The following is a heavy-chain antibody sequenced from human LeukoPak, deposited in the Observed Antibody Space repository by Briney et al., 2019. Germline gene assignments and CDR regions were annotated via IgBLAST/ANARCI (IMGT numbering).Heavy chain of an antibody. CDR2: MHTSGST. Sequence: SETLSLTCTVSGGSIRNYYWSWIRQPAGKGLEWIGRMHTSGSTNYNPSLKSRVTMSVDTSKNQYSLKLSSVNVADTAVYYCARDYTSGYLDYWGQGTLVTVFS. D-gene: IGHD6-19*01. J-gene: IGHJ4*02. V-gene: IGHV4-4*07. CDR3: ARDYTSGYLDY. CDR1: GGSIRNYY.